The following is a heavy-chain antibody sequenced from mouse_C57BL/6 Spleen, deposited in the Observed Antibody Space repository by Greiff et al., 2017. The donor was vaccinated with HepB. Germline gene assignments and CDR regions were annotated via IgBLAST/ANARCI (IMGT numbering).Heavy chain of an antibody. Sequence: VQLQQPGAELVMPGASVKLSCKASGYTFTSYWMHWVKQRPGQGLEWIGEIDPSDSYTNYNQKFKGKSTLTVDKSSSTAYMQLSSLTSEDSAVYYCARGRDYGSSFDYWGQGTTLTVSS. D-gene: IGHD1-1*01. V-gene: IGHV1-69*01. CDR2: IDPSDSYT. CDR1: GYTFTSYW. J-gene: IGHJ2*01. CDR3: ARGRDYGSSFDY.